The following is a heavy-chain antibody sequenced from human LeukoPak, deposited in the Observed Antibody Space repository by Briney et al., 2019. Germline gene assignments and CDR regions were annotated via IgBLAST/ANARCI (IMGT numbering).Heavy chain of an antibody. J-gene: IGHJ4*02. D-gene: IGHD5-18*01. CDR3: ARVDTVMADFDY. V-gene: IGHV3-48*02. CDR2: IRTTAEGAKYA. Sequence: PGGSLRLSCAASGFTFSSYAMSWVRQAPGKGLEWISNIRTTAEGAKYAYYADSVKGRVTISRDDGKNTLYLHMNSLRDDDTAVYYCARVDTVMADFDYWGQGTLVTVSS. CDR1: GFTFSSYA.